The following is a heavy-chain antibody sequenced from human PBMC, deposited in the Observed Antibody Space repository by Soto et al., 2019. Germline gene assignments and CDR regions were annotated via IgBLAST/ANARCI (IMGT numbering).Heavy chain of an antibody. D-gene: IGHD6-6*01. CDR3: AKTVADRRGFDY. Sequence: PGGSLRLSCVASGFTFSSYAMSWVRQAPGKGLEWVLAIGSRFATYYADSVKGRFTISRDNSNSALYLQINSLRAEDTAIYYCAKTVADRRGFDYWGQGALVTVSS. CDR1: GFTFSSYA. V-gene: IGHV3-23*01. CDR2: IGSRFAT. J-gene: IGHJ4*02.